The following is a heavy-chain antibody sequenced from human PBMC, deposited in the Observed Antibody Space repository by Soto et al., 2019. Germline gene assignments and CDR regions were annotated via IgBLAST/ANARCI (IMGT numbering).Heavy chain of an antibody. CDR2: INHSGST. J-gene: IGHJ4*02. Sequence: QVQLQQWGAGLLKPSETLSLTCAVYGWSFSGYYWSWIRQPPGKGLEWIGEINHSGSTNYNPSLTSRVTISVDTSKNQFSLKLSSVTAADTAVYYCARGPPYIAAAGTDYWGQGTLVTVSS. CDR3: ARGPPYIAAAGTDY. D-gene: IGHD6-13*01. CDR1: GWSFSGYY. V-gene: IGHV4-34*01.